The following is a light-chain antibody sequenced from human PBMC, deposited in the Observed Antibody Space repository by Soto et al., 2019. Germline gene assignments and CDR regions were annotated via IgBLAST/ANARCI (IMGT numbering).Light chain of an antibody. CDR2: GAS. V-gene: IGKV3D-15*02. CDR1: QSVSSN. J-gene: IGKJ5*01. Sequence: EIGMTQSPATLSVSPGERATLSCRASQSVSSNLAWYQQKPGQAPRLLIYGASTRATGIPARFSGSGSGTDFTLTISRLEPEDFAVYYCQQYGNSPITFGQRRRLEI. CDR3: QQYGNSPIT.